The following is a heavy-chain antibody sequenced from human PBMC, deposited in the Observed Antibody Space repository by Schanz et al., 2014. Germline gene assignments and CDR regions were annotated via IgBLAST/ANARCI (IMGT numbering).Heavy chain of an antibody. CDR2: ISAYNGKT. Sequence: QVQVIQSGPEVKKPGASVKVSCKASGFTFSTYGFSWVRQAPGQGLEWMGWISAYNGKTEHAQNFHARLTMTTDTSTSTAYMELRSLRSDDTAVYYCATVFGNWNYLGGWGQGTLVTVSS. CDR3: ATVFGNWNYLGG. CDR1: GFTFSTYG. D-gene: IGHD1-7*01. V-gene: IGHV1-18*01. J-gene: IGHJ4*02.